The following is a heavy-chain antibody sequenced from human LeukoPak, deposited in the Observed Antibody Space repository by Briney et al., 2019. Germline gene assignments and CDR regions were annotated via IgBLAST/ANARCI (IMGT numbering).Heavy chain of an antibody. CDR2: IYYSGST. Sequence: SETLSLTCTVSGGSISSSSYYWGWIRQPPGKGLEWIGSIYYSGSTYYNPSLKSRVTISVDTSKNQFSMKLSSVTAADTAVYYCAREGDSNYYFDYWGQGTLVTVSS. V-gene: IGHV4-39*07. D-gene: IGHD4-11*01. CDR3: AREGDSNYYFDY. CDR1: GGSISSSSYY. J-gene: IGHJ4*02.